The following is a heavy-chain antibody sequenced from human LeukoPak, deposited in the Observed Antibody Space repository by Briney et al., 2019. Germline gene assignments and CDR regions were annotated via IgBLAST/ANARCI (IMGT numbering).Heavy chain of an antibody. V-gene: IGHV4-4*07. D-gene: IGHD6-13*01. Sequence: PSETLSLTCTVSGGSISNYYWSWIRQPAGKGLECIGRVYTSGTTNYNPSVKSRVTMSVDTSKNQVSLKLSSVTAADTAVYYCARGGASSSWLRGAFDIWGQGSMVTVSS. J-gene: IGHJ3*02. CDR2: VYTSGTT. CDR1: GGSISNYY. CDR3: ARGGASSSWLRGAFDI.